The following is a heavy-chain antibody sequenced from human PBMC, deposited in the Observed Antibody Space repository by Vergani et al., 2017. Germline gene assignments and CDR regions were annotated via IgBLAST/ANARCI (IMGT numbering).Heavy chain of an antibody. D-gene: IGHD5-12*01. CDR1: EFTFSNYA. CDR3: ARTRIVGTIREHFDY. V-gene: IGHV3-23*01. CDR2: ISGSGVSA. J-gene: IGHJ4*02. Sequence: EVQLLESGGGLVQPGGSLRLTCAASEFTFSNYAMNWVRQAPGKGLEWVSGISGSGVSAYYTDSVKGRFTISRDNSKTMLFLQMNNLRTEDTAIYYCARTRIVGTIREHFDYWGQGTLVTVSS.